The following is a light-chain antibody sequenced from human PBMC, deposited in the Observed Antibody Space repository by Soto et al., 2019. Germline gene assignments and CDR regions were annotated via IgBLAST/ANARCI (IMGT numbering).Light chain of an antibody. J-gene: IGKJ1*01. CDR2: KAS. CDR1: QSISSY. Sequence: DIQMTQSPSSLSASVGDRVTITCRASQSISSYLNWYQQKPGKAPKLLIYKASTLKSGVPSRFSGSGSGTEFTLTISSLQPDDFATYYCQHYNSDAEAFGQGTK. V-gene: IGKV1-5*03. CDR3: QHYNSDAEA.